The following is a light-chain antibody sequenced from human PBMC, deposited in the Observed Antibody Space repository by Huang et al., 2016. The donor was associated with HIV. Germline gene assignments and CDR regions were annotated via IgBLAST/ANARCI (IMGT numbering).Light chain of an antibody. J-gene: IGKJ2*01. CDR2: GAS. CDR1: QNINKY. CDR3: QQSVKTPRT. Sequence: DIQITQSPSSLSASVGDRVTITCRASQNINKYLNWYQQQPGKAPQLLISGASTLQSGVPSSFSGIGSGTDFTLTISSLQPEDSAVYFCQQSVKTPRTFGQGTKLEI. V-gene: IGKV1-39*01.